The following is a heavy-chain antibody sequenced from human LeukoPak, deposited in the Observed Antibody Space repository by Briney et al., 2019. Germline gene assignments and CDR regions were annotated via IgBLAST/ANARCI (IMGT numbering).Heavy chain of an antibody. CDR3: ARLSPYYDFWSGYYYY. CDR1: GGSFGGDY. CDR2: INQSGNT. V-gene: IGHV4-34*01. Sequence: PSETLSLTCAVYGGSFGGDYWSWIRQPPGKGLEWIGEINQSGNTNYNPSLKSRVTISVDTSKNQFSLKLSSVIAADTAVYYCARLSPYYDFWSGYYYYWGQGTLVTVSS. D-gene: IGHD3-3*01. J-gene: IGHJ4*02.